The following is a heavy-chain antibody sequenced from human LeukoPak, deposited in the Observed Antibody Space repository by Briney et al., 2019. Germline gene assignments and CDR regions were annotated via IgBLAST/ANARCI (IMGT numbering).Heavy chain of an antibody. CDR2: IIPILHTA. V-gene: IGHV1-69*06. Sequence: GSSVKVSCKASGGTFSNYAISWVRQAPGQGLEWMGGIIPILHTATYAQKFQGKVTITADKSTCTAYMELSSLTSEGTAVYYCSRVALRSSSWLEVRFDYWGQGTLVTVSS. CDR3: SRVALRSSSWLEVRFDY. CDR1: GGTFSNYA. D-gene: IGHD6-13*01. J-gene: IGHJ4*02.